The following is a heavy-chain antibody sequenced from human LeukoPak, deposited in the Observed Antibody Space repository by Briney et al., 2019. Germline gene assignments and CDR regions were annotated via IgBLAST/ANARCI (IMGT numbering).Heavy chain of an antibody. V-gene: IGHV3-30*02. CDR1: GFSFSSFG. CDR2: IRYDGSDK. Sequence: PWGSLRLSCVASGFSFSSFGMHWVRQDPGKGLEWVAFIRYDGSDKYYADSVKGRFILSRDNSRNTLSLEMNSLRAEDTAVYYCAKDHVGTWSALDYWGQGTLVTVST. CDR3: AKDHVGTWSALDY. D-gene: IGHD6-13*01. J-gene: IGHJ4*02.